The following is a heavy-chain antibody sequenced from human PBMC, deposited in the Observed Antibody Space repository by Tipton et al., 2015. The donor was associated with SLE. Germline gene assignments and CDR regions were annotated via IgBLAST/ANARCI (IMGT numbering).Heavy chain of an antibody. V-gene: IGHV4-59*11. CDR2: IYYSGST. D-gene: IGHD1-26*01. J-gene: IGHJ5*02. CDR3: ARATPRQHGIDP. CDR1: GGSISSHY. Sequence: GLVKPSETLSLTCTVSGGSISSHYWSWIRQPPGKGLEWIGYIYYSGSTNYNPSLKIRVTISVDTSKNQFSLKLSSVTAADTAVYYCARATPRQHGIDPWGQGALVTVSS.